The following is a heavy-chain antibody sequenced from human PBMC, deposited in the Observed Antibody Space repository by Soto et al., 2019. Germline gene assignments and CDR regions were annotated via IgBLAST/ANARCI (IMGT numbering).Heavy chain of an antibody. D-gene: IGHD3-22*01. CDR3: ASDSSGYYTVGNWFDP. J-gene: IGHJ5*02. CDR1: GFTFSSYS. Sequence: GGSLRLSCAASGFTFSSYSINWVRQAPGKGLEWVSSISSSSSYIYYADSVKGRFTISRDNAKNSLYLQMNSLRAEDTAVYYCASDSSGYYTVGNWFDPWGQGTLVTVSS. CDR2: ISSSSSYI. V-gene: IGHV3-21*01.